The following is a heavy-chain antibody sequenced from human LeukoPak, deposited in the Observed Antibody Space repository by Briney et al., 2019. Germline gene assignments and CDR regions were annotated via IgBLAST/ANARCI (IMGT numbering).Heavy chain of an antibody. CDR1: GGSFSGYY. Sequence: SETLSLTCAVYGGSFSGYYWSWIRQPPGKGLEWIGYIYYSGSTNYNPSLKSRVIISVDTSKNQFSLKLSSVTAADTAVYYCARDFSEGNGAISMIRGVRSRRRTYFDYWGQGTLVTVSS. V-gene: IGHV4-59*01. D-gene: IGHD3-10*01. CDR2: IYYSGST. J-gene: IGHJ4*02. CDR3: ARDFSEGNGAISMIRGVRSRRRTYFDY.